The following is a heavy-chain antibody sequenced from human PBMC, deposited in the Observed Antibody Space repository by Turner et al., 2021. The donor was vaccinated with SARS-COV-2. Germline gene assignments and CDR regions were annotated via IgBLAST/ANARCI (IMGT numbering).Heavy chain of an antibody. CDR2: ISADNGNT. D-gene: IGHD3-3*01. CDR1: GYTFTSYG. Sequence: QVQLVQSGAAVKKPGASVKVSCKASGYTFTSYGISWVRQAPGQGLEWMGGISADNGNTNYPQKLQGRVTMITDTSTSTADMELRSMRSDDTAVYYCARDLRAVTMFGMFDPWGQGTLVTVSS. CDR3: ARDLRAVTMFGMFDP. V-gene: IGHV1-18*01. J-gene: IGHJ5*02.